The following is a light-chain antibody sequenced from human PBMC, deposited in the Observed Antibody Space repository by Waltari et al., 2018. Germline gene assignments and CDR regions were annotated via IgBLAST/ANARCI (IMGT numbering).Light chain of an antibody. CDR2: EDI. CDR1: SGDIGSYDR. V-gene: IGLV2-18*02. J-gene: IGLJ2*01. Sequence: QSALTQPPSVSGSPGQSVTISCSGTSGDIGSYDRVSWYQQPPGTAPKLIIYEDINRPSGVPDRVSGSKSGNTASLTISGLQAEDEADYYCSSFTSSITVVFGGGTKLTVL. CDR3: SSFTSSITVV.